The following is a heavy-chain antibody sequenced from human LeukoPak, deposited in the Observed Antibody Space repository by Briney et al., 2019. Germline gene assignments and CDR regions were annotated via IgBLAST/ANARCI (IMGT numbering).Heavy chain of an antibody. Sequence: SETLSLTCTVSGVSVSSYYWNWIRQPPGKGLEWIGYIYHSGSTNYNPSLKSRVTISVDTSKNQFSLKLSSVTAADTAVYYCASRYFCSSTSCYTFDYWGQGTLVTVSS. CDR3: ASRYFCSSTSCYTFDY. CDR2: IYHSGST. J-gene: IGHJ4*02. V-gene: IGHV4-59*02. D-gene: IGHD2-2*02. CDR1: GVSVSSYY.